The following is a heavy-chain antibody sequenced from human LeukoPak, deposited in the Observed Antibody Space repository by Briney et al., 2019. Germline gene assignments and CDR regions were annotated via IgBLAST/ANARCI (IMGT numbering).Heavy chain of an antibody. J-gene: IGHJ4*02. CDR2: ISAYNGIT. CDR1: GYTFTSYG. V-gene: IGHV1-18*01. D-gene: IGHD3-22*01. Sequence: ASVKVSCKASGYTFTSYGISWVRQAPGQGLEWMGWISAYNGITNYAQKLQGRVTMTTDTSTSTAYMELRSLRSDDTAVYYCARQYYYDSSGYYSLGAQDYWGQGTLVTVSS. CDR3: ARQYYYDSSGYYSLGAQDY.